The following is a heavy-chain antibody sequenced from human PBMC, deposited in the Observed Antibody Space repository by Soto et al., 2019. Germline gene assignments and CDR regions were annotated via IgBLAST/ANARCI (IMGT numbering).Heavy chain of an antibody. D-gene: IGHD3-10*01. V-gene: IGHV1-18*01. J-gene: IGHJ6*02. CDR3: ARDEDYYGSGSYGPYYYYGMDV. Sequence: ASVKVSCKASGYTFTSYGISWVRQAPGQRIEWMGWISAYNGNTNYAQKLQGRVTMTTDTSTSTAYMELRSLRSDDTAVYYCARDEDYYGSGSYGPYYYYGMDVWGQGTTVTVSS. CDR2: ISAYNGNT. CDR1: GYTFTSYG.